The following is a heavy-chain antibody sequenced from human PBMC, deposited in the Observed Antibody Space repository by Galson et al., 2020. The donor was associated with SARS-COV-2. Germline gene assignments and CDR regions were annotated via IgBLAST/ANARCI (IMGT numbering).Heavy chain of an antibody. Sequence: GGSLRLSCAASGFTFDNYAMNWVRQAPGKGLDWVSGISGSGVSTYYVDSVKGRFTISRDNSKNTLYLQINSLRAEDTAVYYCAKDLRVLLPRGFDYWGQGTLVTVSS. CDR3: AKDLRVLLPRGFDY. D-gene: IGHD3-22*01. CDR1: GFTFDNYA. CDR2: ISGSGVST. V-gene: IGHV3-23*01. J-gene: IGHJ4*02.